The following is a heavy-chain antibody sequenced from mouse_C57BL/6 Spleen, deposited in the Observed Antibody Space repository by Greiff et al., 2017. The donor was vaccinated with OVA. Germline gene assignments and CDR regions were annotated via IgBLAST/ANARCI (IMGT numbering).Heavy chain of an antibody. V-gene: IGHV5-17*01. Sequence: EVHLVESGGGLVKPGGSLKLSCAASGFTFSDYGMHWVRQAPEKGLEWVAYISSGSSTIYYADTVKGRFTISRDNAKNTLFLQMTSLRSEDTAMYYCAKNYDYDDGRPYFDYWGQGTTLTVSS. CDR2: ISSGSSTI. CDR1: GFTFSDYG. D-gene: IGHD2-4*01. J-gene: IGHJ2*01. CDR3: AKNYDYDDGRPYFDY.